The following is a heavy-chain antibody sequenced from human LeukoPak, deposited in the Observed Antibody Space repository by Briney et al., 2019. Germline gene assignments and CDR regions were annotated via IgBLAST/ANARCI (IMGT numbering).Heavy chain of an antibody. CDR2: INPNSGGT. D-gene: IGHD5-12*01. CDR3: ARVDLSGYDSFYYFDY. CDR1: GYTFTGYY. J-gene: IGHJ4*02. V-gene: IGHV1-2*02. Sequence: ASVKVSCKASGYTFTGYYTHWVRQAPGQGLEWMGWINPNSGGTNYAQKFQGRVTMTRDTSISTAYMELSRLRSDDTAVYYCARVDLSGYDSFYYFDYWGQGTLVTVSS.